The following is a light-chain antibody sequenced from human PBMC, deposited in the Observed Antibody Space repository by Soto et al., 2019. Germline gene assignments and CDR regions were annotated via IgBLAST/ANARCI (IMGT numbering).Light chain of an antibody. CDR3: LQALQTPPT. V-gene: IGKV2-28*01. CDR2: LGS. J-gene: IGKJ5*01. CDR1: QSLLHSTGNNY. Sequence: DIVMTQSPLYLPVTPGEPAAISCRPSQSLLHSTGNNYLNWYLQKPGQSPQLLIYLGSNRASGVPDRFSGSGSGTDFTLRISRVEAEDVGVYYCLQALQTPPTFGQGTRLEIK.